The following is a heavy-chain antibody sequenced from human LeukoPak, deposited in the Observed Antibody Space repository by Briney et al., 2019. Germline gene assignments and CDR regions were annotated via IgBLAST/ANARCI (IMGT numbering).Heavy chain of an antibody. V-gene: IGHV4-34*01. Sequence: SETLSLTCAVYGGSFSGYYWSWIRQPPGKGLEWIGEINHSGSTNYNPSLKSRVTISVDTSKNQFSLKLSSVTAADTAVYYCARAYYDSSGYYSDYWGQGTLVTVSS. CDR3: ARAYYDSSGYYSDY. CDR2: INHSGST. J-gene: IGHJ4*02. CDR1: GGSFSGYY. D-gene: IGHD3-22*01.